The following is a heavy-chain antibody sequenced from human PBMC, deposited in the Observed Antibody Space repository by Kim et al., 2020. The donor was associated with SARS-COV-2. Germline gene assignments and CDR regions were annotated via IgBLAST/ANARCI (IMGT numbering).Heavy chain of an antibody. V-gene: IGHV4-59*09. CDR2: YYSAGT. CDR3: ARGFDP. J-gene: IGHJ5*02. Sequence: YYSAGTDDNPSLKGRFTIAVDTSKNQFSLNLTSVTAAGTAVYYCARGFDPWGQGTLVTVSS.